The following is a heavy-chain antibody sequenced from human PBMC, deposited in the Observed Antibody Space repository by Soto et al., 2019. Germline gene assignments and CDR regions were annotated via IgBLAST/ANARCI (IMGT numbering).Heavy chain of an antibody. CDR2: ISSSSSYI. J-gene: IGHJ3*02. CDR1: GFTFSSYS. Sequence: EVQLLESGGGLVQPGGSLRLSCAASGFTFSSYSMNWVRQAPGKGLEWVSSISSSSSYIYYADSVKGRFTISRDNAKNSLYLQMNSLRAEDTAVYYCARDPPIVVVVAATTDAFDIWGQGTMVTVSS. CDR3: ARDPPIVVVVAATTDAFDI. D-gene: IGHD2-15*01. V-gene: IGHV3-21*01.